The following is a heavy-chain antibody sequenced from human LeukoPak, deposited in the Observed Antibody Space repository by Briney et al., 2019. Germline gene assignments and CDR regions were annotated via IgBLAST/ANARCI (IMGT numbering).Heavy chain of an antibody. J-gene: IGHJ4*02. Sequence: PGRSLRLSCAASGFTFSSCGFHWVRQAPGKGLEWVAVIWYDGTHKYYADSVKGRLTISRDNSKNTVYLQMNSLRAEDTAVYYCVKDRGDGYRGFDYWGQGTLATVSS. CDR3: VKDRGDGYRGFDY. D-gene: IGHD5-24*01. CDR2: IWYDGTHK. CDR1: GFTFSSCG. V-gene: IGHV3-33*06.